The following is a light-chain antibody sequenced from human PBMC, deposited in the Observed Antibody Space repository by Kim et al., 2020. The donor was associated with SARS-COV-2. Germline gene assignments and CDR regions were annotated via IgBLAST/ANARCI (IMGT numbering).Light chain of an antibody. CDR2: TNN. V-gene: IGLV1-44*01. J-gene: IGLJ3*02. CDR3: AAWDDSLNGWV. Sequence: QSVLTQPPSASGTPGQRVSISCSGSSSNIGRNTVNWYQQFPGTAPKLLIYTNNQWPSGFPDRFSGSKSGTSASLAISGLQSEDEAHYYCAAWDDSLNGWVFGGGTQLTVL. CDR1: SSNIGRNT.